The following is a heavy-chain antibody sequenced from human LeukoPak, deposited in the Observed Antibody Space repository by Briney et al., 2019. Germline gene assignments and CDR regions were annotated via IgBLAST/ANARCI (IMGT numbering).Heavy chain of an antibody. Sequence: SETLSLTCTVSGGSISSYYWSWIRQPPGKGLEWIGYIYYSGSTNYNPSLKSRVTISVATSKNQFSLKLSSVTAADTAVYYCARWASPRAVAGNDAFDIWGQGTMVTVSS. CDR2: IYYSGST. J-gene: IGHJ3*02. CDR1: GGSISSYY. D-gene: IGHD6-19*01. V-gene: IGHV4-59*01. CDR3: ARWASPRAVAGNDAFDI.